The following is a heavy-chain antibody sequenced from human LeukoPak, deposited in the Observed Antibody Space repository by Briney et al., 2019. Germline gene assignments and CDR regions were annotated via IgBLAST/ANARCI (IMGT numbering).Heavy chain of an antibody. CDR2: ISSSSSYI. D-gene: IGHD2-8*01. CDR1: GFTFSSYS. Sequence: GGSLRLSCAASGFTFSSYSMNWVRQAPGKGLEWVSSISSSSSYIYYADSVKGRFTISRDNAKNSLYLQMNSLRAEDTAVYYCARDYCTNGVCYTFAEYFQHWGQGTLVTVSS. CDR3: ARDYCTNGVCYTFAEYFQH. V-gene: IGHV3-21*04. J-gene: IGHJ1*01.